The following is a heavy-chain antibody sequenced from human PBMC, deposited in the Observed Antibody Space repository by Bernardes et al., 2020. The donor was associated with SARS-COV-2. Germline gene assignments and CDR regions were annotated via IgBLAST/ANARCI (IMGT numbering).Heavy chain of an antibody. CDR3: ARDYPDPAD. J-gene: IGHJ4*02. D-gene: IGHD6-13*01. Sequence: GSLRLSCAASGFSVSNNYMSWVRQAPGTGLEWVSVIYSNGNTYYADSVKGRFTTSRDSFQNTLSLQMNSLRAEDTAIYYCARDYPDPADWGQGTLVTVSS. CDR1: GFSVSNNY. CDR2: IYSNGNT. V-gene: IGHV3-66*01.